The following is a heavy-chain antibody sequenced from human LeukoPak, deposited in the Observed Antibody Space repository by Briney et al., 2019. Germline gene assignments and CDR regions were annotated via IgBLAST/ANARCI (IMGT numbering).Heavy chain of an antibody. CDR1: GYTFTSYG. D-gene: IGHD3-3*01. J-gene: IGHJ4*02. CDR2: ISAYNGNT. Sequence: ASVKVSCKASGYTFTSYGISWVRQAPGQELEWMGWISAYNGNTNYAQKLQGRVTMTTDTSTSTAYMELRSLRSDDTAVYYCARAKANLESLYDFWSGYYDYWGQGTLVTVSS. CDR3: ARAKANLESLYDFWSGYYDY. V-gene: IGHV1-18*01.